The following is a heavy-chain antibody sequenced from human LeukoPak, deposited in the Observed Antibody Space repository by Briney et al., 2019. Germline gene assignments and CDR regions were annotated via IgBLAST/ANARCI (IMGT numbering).Heavy chain of an antibody. CDR3: ARDQSRDIRVDFDY. CDR1: GYTFGKYA. D-gene: IGHD2-15*01. V-gene: IGHV1-3*01. J-gene: IGHJ4*02. CDR2: IDGGNGDT. Sequence: ASVKVSCKTSGYTFGKYAIHWVRQAPGQRFEWMGWIDGGNGDTRFSQKFQDRVSFTRDTFATTVYMEVTSLRSEDTAVYYCARDQSRDIRVDFDYWGQGTLVTVSS.